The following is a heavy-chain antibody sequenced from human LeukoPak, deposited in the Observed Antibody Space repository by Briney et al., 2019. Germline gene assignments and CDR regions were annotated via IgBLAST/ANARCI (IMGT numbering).Heavy chain of an antibody. CDR2: IPYDGSNK. Sequence: GRSLRLSCAASGFTFSTYAMHWVRQAPGKGLEWVAVIPYDGSNKYYADSVKGRFTISRENSKNTLYLQMNSLRAEDTAVYFCLYGGYFQHWGQGTLVTVSS. V-gene: IGHV3-30*14. CDR3: LYGGYFQH. CDR1: GFTFSTYA. D-gene: IGHD3-16*01. J-gene: IGHJ1*01.